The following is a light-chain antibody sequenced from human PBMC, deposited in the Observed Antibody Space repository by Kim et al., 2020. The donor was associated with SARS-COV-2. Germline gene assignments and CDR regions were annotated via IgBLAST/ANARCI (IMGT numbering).Light chain of an antibody. V-gene: IGLV3-21*04. CDR1: SIGSKS. CDR3: QVWHSSSDHRVV. CDR2: YDS. J-gene: IGLJ2*01. Sequence: PGKTAGITCGGNSIGSKSVQWYQQKAGQAPVLVIYYDSDRPSGIPERFSGSNSGNSATLAISRVEAGDEADYYCQVWHSSSDHRVVFGGGTQLTVL.